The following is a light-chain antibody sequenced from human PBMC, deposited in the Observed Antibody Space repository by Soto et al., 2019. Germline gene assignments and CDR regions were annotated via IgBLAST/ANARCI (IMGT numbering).Light chain of an antibody. Sequence: SHVTQCPLSISASAGDRAPSTGRERQSISSYLNWYQQKPGKAPELPIYATSNLQSGVPSRFSGRASGTYFTLKISSLQPEDFATYYCQLSYLTPPIPFAQGTRLEIK. CDR2: ATS. V-gene: IGKV1-39*01. CDR1: QSISSY. J-gene: IGKJ5*01. CDR3: QLSYLTPPIP.